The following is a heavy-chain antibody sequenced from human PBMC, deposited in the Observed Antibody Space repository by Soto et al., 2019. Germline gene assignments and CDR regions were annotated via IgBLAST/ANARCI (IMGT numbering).Heavy chain of an antibody. Sequence: PSETLSLTCTVSGGSISSYYWIWIRQPPGQGLEWIGYIYYSGSTNYNPSLKSRVTISVDTSKNQFSLKLSSVTAADTAVYYCARDSNWNYENWFDPWGQGTLVTVSS. D-gene: IGHD1-7*01. J-gene: IGHJ5*02. CDR1: GGSISSYY. CDR3: ARDSNWNYENWFDP. CDR2: IYYSGST. V-gene: IGHV4-59*01.